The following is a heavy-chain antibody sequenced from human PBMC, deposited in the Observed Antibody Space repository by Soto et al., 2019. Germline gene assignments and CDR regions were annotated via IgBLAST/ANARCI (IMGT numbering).Heavy chain of an antibody. CDR3: AAVPGYCSSTSCYPGGYYYMDV. CDR1: GFTFTSSA. J-gene: IGHJ6*03. D-gene: IGHD2-2*01. CDR2: IVVGSGNT. Sequence: SVKVSCKASGFTFTSSAMQWVRQARGQRLEWIGWIVVGSGNTNYAQKFQERVTITRDMSTSTAYMELSSLRSEDTAVYYCAAVPGYCSSTSCYPGGYYYMDVWGKGTTVTVSS. V-gene: IGHV1-58*02.